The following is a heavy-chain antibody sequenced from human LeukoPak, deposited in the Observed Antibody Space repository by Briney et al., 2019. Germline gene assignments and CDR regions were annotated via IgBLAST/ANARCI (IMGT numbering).Heavy chain of an antibody. CDR1: GFTFSNSW. J-gene: IGHJ4*02. V-gene: IGHV3-74*01. Sequence: QPGGSLRLSCTASGFTFSNSWMHWVRQAPGKGLVWVSRINTDGRRTDYADSVKGRFTISRDNAKNTLYLEMNSLRDEDTAVYYCGNYGWPWEVLLWGQGTLVTVSS. CDR3: GNYGWPWEVLL. CDR2: INTDGRRT. D-gene: IGHD3-10*01.